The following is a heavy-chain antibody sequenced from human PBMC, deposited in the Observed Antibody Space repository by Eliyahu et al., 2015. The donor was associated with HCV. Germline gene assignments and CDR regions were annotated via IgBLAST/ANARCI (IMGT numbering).Heavy chain of an antibody. V-gene: IGHV3-64D*09. CDR3: VKDSSSSGPRHHHY. J-gene: IGHJ4*02. Sequence: EVQLVESGGGLVQPGGSLRLSCSASGFTFSAYAMHWVRQAPGKGLEYVSAITGSGSDTYYADSVKDRFTISRDNSKNTLSLQMSSLRAEDTAVYYCVKDSSSSGPRHHHYWGQGTLVTVSS. D-gene: IGHD2-2*01. CDR2: ITGSGSDT. CDR1: GFTFSAYA.